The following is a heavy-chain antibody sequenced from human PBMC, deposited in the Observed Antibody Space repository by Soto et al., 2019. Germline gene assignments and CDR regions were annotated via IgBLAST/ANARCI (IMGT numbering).Heavy chain of an antibody. V-gene: IGHV3-7*01. Sequence: EVQLVESGGGLVQPGGSLRLSCAASGFSFNNHWMSWVRQAPGKGLEWVANIKPDGTEKKYVDSVKGRFTISRDNAKNLLYLQMNSLGAEDTAVYYCARVESGSYDYWGQGTLVTVSS. J-gene: IGHJ4*02. D-gene: IGHD1-26*01. CDR3: ARVESGSYDY. CDR2: IKPDGTEK. CDR1: GFSFNNHW.